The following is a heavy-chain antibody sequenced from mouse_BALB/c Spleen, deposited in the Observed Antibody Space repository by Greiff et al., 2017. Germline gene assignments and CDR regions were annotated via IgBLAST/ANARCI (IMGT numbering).Heavy chain of an antibody. Sequence: EVKLVESGGGLVKPGGSLKLSCAASGFTFSSYAMSWVRQTPEKRLEWVASISSGGSTYYPDSVKGRFTISRDNARNILYLQMSSLRSEDTAMYYCARGRDYGSSAMDYWGQGTSVTVSS. J-gene: IGHJ4*01. CDR1: GFTFSSYA. V-gene: IGHV5-6-5*01. CDR3: ARGRDYGSSAMDY. D-gene: IGHD1-1*01. CDR2: ISSGGST.